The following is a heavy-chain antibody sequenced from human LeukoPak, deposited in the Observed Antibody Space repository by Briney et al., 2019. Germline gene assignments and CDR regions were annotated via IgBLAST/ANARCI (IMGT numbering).Heavy chain of an antibody. CDR3: ARTTVVAKYFDY. Sequence: SETLSLTCTVSCGSIGSGGCYWSWIRHHPGKGLEWIGYIYYSGSTYYNPSLKSRLTISVDTSKNQFSLKLSSVTAADTAVYYCARTTVVAKYFDYWGQGTLVTVSS. J-gene: IGHJ4*02. V-gene: IGHV4-31*03. CDR1: CGSIGSGGCY. D-gene: IGHD4-23*01. CDR2: IYYSGST.